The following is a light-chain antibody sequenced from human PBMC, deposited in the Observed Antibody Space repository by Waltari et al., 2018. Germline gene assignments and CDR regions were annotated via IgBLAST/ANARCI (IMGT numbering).Light chain of an antibody. Sequence: EIVLTQSPDTLSLSPGDRATLSCRASQSVTSSNLGWYQQKVGQAPRLLIYGVSSRATGIPDRFSGSGSGTDFTLTISRLEPEDFAVYYCQQYGSSPLTFGGGTKVEI. V-gene: IGKV3-20*01. CDR1: QSVTSSN. J-gene: IGKJ4*01. CDR2: GVS. CDR3: QQYGSSPLT.